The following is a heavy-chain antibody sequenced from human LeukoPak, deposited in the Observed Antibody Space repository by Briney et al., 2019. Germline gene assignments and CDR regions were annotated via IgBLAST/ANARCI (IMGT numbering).Heavy chain of an antibody. J-gene: IGHJ5*02. D-gene: IGHD3-16*02. CDR1: GGTFSSYA. CDR3: ARGDRFSNWFDP. Sequence: SVKVSCKASGGTFSSYAISWVRQAPGQGLEWMGGIIPIFGTANYAQKFQGRVTITADESTSTAYMELSSLRSEDTAVYYCARGDRFSNWFDPWGQGTLATVSS. V-gene: IGHV1-69*13. CDR2: IIPIFGTA.